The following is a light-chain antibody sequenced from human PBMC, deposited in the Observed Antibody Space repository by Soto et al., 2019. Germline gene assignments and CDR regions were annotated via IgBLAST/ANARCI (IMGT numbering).Light chain of an antibody. CDR1: QSLLHSNGYTY. Sequence: DIVMTQSPLSLPVTPGEPASISCRSSQSLLHSNGYTYLDWYLQKPGQSPQLLIYLGSNRASGVPDRFSGGGSGTDFTLTISRLEPEDFAVYYCQQYGSSPLTFGGGTKVDIK. J-gene: IGKJ4*01. V-gene: IGKV2-28*01. CDR2: LGS. CDR3: QQYGSSPLT.